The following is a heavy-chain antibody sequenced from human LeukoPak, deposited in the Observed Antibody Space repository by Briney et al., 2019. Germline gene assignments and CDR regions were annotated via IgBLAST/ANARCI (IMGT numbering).Heavy chain of an antibody. CDR2: INPSGGST. V-gene: IGHV1-46*01. Sequence: ASVKVSCKASGYTFTSYYMHWVRQAPGQGLEWMGIINPSGGSTSYAQKFQGRVTMTRDTSTSTVYMELSSLRSEDTAVYYCARGDGAFGELLFDMDVWGKGTTVTISS. D-gene: IGHD3-10*01. CDR3: ARGDGAFGELLFDMDV. CDR1: GYTFTSYY. J-gene: IGHJ6*03.